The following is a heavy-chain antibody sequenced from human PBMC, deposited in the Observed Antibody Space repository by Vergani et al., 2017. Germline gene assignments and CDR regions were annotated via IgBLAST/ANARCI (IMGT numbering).Heavy chain of an antibody. V-gene: IGHV3-23*01. CDR3: AKVGRSEVAGTFGAFDI. CDR2: FSASDRRT. J-gene: IGHJ3*02. D-gene: IGHD6-19*01. Sequence: EVQLLESGGGLVQPGRSLRLSCAASGFTFIMHAMSWVRQAPGKGLEWVSTFSASDRRTNYADSVKGRFTISRDNSKNTLFLHMNSLRPEDTAVYYCAKVGRSEVAGTFGAFDIWGQGTMVTVSS. CDR1: GFTFIMHA.